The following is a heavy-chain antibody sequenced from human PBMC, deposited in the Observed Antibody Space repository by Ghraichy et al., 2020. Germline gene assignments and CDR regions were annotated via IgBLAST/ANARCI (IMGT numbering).Heavy chain of an antibody. CDR2: IKQDGSEK. V-gene: IGHV3-7*01. CDR1: GFTFSSYW. CDR3: AREASVRGVIGGMDV. Sequence: GSLRLSCAASGFTFSSYWMSWVRQAPGKGLEWVANIKQDGSEKYYVDSVKGRFTISRDNAKNSLYLQMNSLRAEDTAVYYCAREASVRGVIGGMDVWGQGTTVTVSS. D-gene: IGHD3-10*01. J-gene: IGHJ6*02.